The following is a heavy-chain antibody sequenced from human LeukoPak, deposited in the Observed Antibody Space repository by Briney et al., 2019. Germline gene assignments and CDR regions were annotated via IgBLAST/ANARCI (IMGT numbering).Heavy chain of an antibody. CDR1: GYSFTNYW. J-gene: IGHJ4*02. D-gene: IGHD5-18*01. CDR2: IYPGDSDT. Sequence: GESLKISCKASGYSFTNYWIGWVRQMPGKGLEWMGIIYPGDSDTRYSPSFQGQVTISADKSNSTAYLQCSSLKASDTAIYYCARPRGYSYDSPFDYWGQGTLVTVSS. CDR3: ARPRGYSYDSPFDY. V-gene: IGHV5-51*01.